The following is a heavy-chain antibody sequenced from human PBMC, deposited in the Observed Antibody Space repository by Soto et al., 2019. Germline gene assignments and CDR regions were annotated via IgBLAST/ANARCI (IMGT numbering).Heavy chain of an antibody. CDR2: ISGGIGST. CDR1: GFSFGTYA. Sequence: EVQLLESGGGLVQPGGSLRLSCVASGFSFGTYAMTWVRQVPGKGLEWVSTISGGIGSTFYADSVKGRFTISRDFSKNTVFLHMDSLRAEDTAVYYCAKDRDYPRDYFHYWGQGTLVTVSS. V-gene: IGHV3-23*01. J-gene: IGHJ4*02. CDR3: AKDRDYPRDYFHY. D-gene: IGHD3-10*01.